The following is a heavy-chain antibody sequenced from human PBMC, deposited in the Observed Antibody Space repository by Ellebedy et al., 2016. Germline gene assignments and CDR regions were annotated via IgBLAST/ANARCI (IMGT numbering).Heavy chain of an antibody. D-gene: IGHD6-19*01. V-gene: IGHV3-48*01. CDR1: GFTFSSYS. J-gene: IGHJ3*02. CDR3: ARDLLYPAYRSGGNLADRRDAFDI. Sequence: GESLKISCAASGFTFSSYSMNWVRQAPGKGLEWVSYISRSSGDIYYADSVKGRFTISRDNAKNSLYLQMNSLRAVDTAVYYCARDLLYPAYRSGGNLADRRDAFDIWGQGTMVTVSS. CDR2: ISRSSGDI.